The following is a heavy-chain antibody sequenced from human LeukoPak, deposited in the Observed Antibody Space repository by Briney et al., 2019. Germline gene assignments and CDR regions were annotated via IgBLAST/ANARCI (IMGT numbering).Heavy chain of an antibody. Sequence: GGSLRLSCAASGFTFSGSAIHWVRQASGKGLEWVGRIRDKANSYATAYIASVKGRFTISRDDSKNTAYLQMSSLKTEDTAVYYCTRWDCTTTGCYPFDYWGQGTLVTVFS. J-gene: IGHJ4*02. CDR3: TRWDCTTTGCYPFDY. D-gene: IGHD2-2*01. CDR1: GFTFSGSA. V-gene: IGHV3-73*01. CDR2: IRDKANSYAT.